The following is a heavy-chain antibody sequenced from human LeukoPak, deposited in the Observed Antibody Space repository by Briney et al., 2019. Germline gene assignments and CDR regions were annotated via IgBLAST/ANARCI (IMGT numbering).Heavy chain of an antibody. CDR1: GGSISSYY. Sequence: SETLSLTCTVSGGSISSYYWSWIRQPPGKGLEWIGYIYYSGSTNYNPSLNTRVTISADTSKNQFSLKLSSVTAADTAVYYCARAHDFWSGYYLHFDYWGQGTLVTVSS. J-gene: IGHJ4*02. CDR3: ARAHDFWSGYYLHFDY. CDR2: IYYSGST. V-gene: IGHV4-59*01. D-gene: IGHD3-3*01.